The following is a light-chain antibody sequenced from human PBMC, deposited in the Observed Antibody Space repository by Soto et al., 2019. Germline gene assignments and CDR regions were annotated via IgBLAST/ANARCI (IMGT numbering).Light chain of an antibody. Sequence: DIQMTQSPSTLSASVGDTVTITCRASQSIGSWLAWYQQKPGKAPKLLIYKASSLQTGVPSRFSGSGSGTEFTLTISSLQPDDFATYYCQQSDSLWTFGQGTKVEIK. CDR3: QQSDSLWT. CDR2: KAS. V-gene: IGKV1-5*03. CDR1: QSIGSW. J-gene: IGKJ1*01.